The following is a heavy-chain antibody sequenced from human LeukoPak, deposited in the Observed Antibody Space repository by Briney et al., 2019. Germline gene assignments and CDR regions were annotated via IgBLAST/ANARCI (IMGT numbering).Heavy chain of an antibody. CDR1: GYTFTGHY. J-gene: IGHJ4*02. V-gene: IGHV1-2*06. CDR3: ARDISYDILTGYYHY. D-gene: IGHD3-9*01. Sequence: ASVKVSCKASGYTFTGHYMHWVRQAPGQGLEWMGRINPNSGGTNYAQKFQGRVTMTRDTSISTAYMELSRLRSDDTAVYYCARDISYDILTGYYHYWGQGTLVTVSS. CDR2: INPNSGGT.